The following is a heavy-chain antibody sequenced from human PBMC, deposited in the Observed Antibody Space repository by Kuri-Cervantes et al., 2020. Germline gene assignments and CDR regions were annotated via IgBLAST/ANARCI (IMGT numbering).Heavy chain of an antibody. CDR3: ARDRTLYDSSGYYYPRGYGMDV. Sequence: GGSLRLSCAASGFTFSSYSMNWVRQAPGKGLEWVSSISSSRSYMYYADSVKGRFTISRDNAKNSLYLQMNSLRAEDTAVYYCARDRTLYDSSGYYYPRGYGMDVWGQGTTVTVSS. V-gene: IGHV3-21*01. CDR1: GFTFSSYS. J-gene: IGHJ6*02. D-gene: IGHD3-22*01. CDR2: ISSSRSYM.